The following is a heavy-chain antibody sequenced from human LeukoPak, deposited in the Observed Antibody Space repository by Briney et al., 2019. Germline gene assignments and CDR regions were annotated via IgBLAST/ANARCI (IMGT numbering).Heavy chain of an antibody. D-gene: IGHD6-13*01. V-gene: IGHV3-23*01. J-gene: IGHJ3*02. CDR2: ISGSGGST. CDR1: GFTFGSYS. Sequence: GGSLRLSCAASGFTFGSYSMSWVRQAPGKGLEWVSAISGSGGSTYYADSVKGRFTISRDNSKNTLYLQMNSLRAEDTAVYYCARPRISSSWADAFDIWGQGTMVTVSS. CDR3: ARPRISSSWADAFDI.